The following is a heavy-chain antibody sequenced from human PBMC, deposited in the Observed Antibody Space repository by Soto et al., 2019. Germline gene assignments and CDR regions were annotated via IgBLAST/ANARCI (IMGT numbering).Heavy chain of an antibody. CDR3: ARDFEY. CDR2: INSEGSST. Sequence: EVQLVESGGGLVQPGGSLRLSYEASGFTFSTFWMHWVRQAPGKGLVWVSRINSEGSSTNYADSVKGRVTISSDNAKNMLYMQMNSLRAEDTAVYYCARDFEYWGQGTLVTVSS. V-gene: IGHV3-74*01. CDR1: GFTFSTFW. J-gene: IGHJ4*02.